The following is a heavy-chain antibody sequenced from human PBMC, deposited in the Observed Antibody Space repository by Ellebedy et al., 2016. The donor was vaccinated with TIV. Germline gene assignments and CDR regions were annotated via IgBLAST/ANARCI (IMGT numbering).Heavy chain of an antibody. Sequence: PSETLSLTCTVSGGSISRYYWGWIRQPPGRGLDWIGDIYYSGSTRYNPSLKSRVTILVDKSKNQISLKLSAVTAADTAVYHCARQDYDILTGVRDAFDIWGQGTLVTVSS. CDR3: ARQDYDILTGVRDAFDI. J-gene: IGHJ3*02. CDR2: IYYSGST. D-gene: IGHD3-9*01. V-gene: IGHV4-59*08. CDR1: GGSISRYY.